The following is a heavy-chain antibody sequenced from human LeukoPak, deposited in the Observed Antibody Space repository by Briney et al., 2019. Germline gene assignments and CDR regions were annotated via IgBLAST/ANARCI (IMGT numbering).Heavy chain of an antibody. CDR2: IIPIFGTA. CDR3: ARDLSRITGTTNWFDP. CDR1: GGTFSSYA. D-gene: IGHD1-7*01. J-gene: IGHJ5*02. V-gene: IGHV1-69*13. Sequence: SVKVSCKASGGTFSSYAISWVRQAPGQGLEWMGGIIPIFGTANYAQKFQGRVTITADESTSTAYMELSSLRSEDTAVYYCARDLSRITGTTNWFDPWGQGTLVTVPS.